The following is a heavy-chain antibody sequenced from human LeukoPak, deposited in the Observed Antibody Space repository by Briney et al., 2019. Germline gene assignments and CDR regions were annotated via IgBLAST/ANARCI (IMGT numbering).Heavy chain of an antibody. CDR3: ATQTDYSKYH. Sequence: ASEKVSCKASGYTFTSYGISWVRQAPGQGLEWMGWISAYNGNTNYAQKLQGRVTMTTDTSTSTAYMELRSLRSEDTAVYYCATQTDYSKYHWGQGTLVTVSS. J-gene: IGHJ5*02. V-gene: IGHV1-18*01. CDR1: GYTFTSYG. D-gene: IGHD4-11*01. CDR2: ISAYNGNT.